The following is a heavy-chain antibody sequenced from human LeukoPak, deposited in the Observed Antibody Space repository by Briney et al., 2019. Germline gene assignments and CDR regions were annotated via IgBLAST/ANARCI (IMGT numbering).Heavy chain of an antibody. J-gene: IGHJ4*02. Sequence: PSETLSLTCAVSGYSISSDYYWGWIRQPPGKGLEWIGSIYHSGSTYYNPSLKSRVTISVDTSKNQFSLKLSSVTAADTAVYYCARSYSSHYYFDYWGQGTLVTVSS. D-gene: IGHD6-13*01. CDR2: IYHSGST. CDR1: GYSISSDYY. V-gene: IGHV4-38-2*01. CDR3: ARSYSSHYYFDY.